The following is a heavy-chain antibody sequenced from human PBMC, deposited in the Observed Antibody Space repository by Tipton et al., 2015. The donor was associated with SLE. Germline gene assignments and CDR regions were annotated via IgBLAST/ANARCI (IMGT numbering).Heavy chain of an antibody. CDR2: IYYSGST. CDR3: TRVVAAGGGDWFDP. D-gene: IGHD6-13*01. Sequence: TLSLTCSVSGGSMSSHHWSWIRQSPGKALEWIGNIYYSGSTYYNPSPKRRVTMSLDRSKYQFSLRLTSVTAADTAVYYCTRVVAAGGGDWFDPWGQGTLVTVSS. CDR1: GGSMSSHH. J-gene: IGHJ5*02. V-gene: IGHV4-59*11.